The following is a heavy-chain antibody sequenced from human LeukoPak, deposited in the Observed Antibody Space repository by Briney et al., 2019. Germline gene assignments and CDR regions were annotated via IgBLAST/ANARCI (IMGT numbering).Heavy chain of an antibody. CDR2: LRYDGSNK. D-gene: IGHD5-24*01. CDR3: ARALWGYNLIDYYYYYMDV. V-gene: IGHV3-30*02. J-gene: IGHJ6*03. Sequence: GGSLRLSCAASGFTFSSYGMHWVRQAPGKGLEWVAFLRYDGSNKYYADSVKGRFTISRDNSKNTLYLQMNSLRAEDTAVYYCARALWGYNLIDYYYYYMDVWGKGTTVTVSS. CDR1: GFTFSSYG.